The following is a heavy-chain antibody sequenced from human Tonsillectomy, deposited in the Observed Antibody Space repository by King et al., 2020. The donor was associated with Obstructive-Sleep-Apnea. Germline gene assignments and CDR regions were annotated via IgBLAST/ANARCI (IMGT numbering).Heavy chain of an antibody. J-gene: IGHJ4*02. Sequence: VQLVESGGGLVQPGRSLRLSCAASGVTFDDYAMHWVRQAPGKGLEWGSGINWNSDSIGYAESVKGRFTISRDNAKNSLYLQVNSLRAEDTALYYCVKDKNSGWYVDYFDYWGQGTLVTVSS. D-gene: IGHD6-19*01. CDR1: GVTFDDYA. CDR2: INWNSDSI. V-gene: IGHV3-9*01. CDR3: VKDKNSGWYVDYFDY.